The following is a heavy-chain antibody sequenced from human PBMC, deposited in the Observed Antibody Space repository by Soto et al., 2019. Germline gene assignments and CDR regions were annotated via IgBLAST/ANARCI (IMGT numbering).Heavy chain of an antibody. CDR3: ASVNCSSTSCLYYYYGMDV. J-gene: IGHJ6*02. CDR2: INPSGGST. Sequence: ASVKVSCKASGYTFTSYYMHWVRQAPGQGLEWMGIINPSGGSTSYAQKFQGRVTMTRDTSTSTVYMELSRLRSEDTAVYYCASVNCSSTSCLYYYYGMDVWGQGTTVTVSS. CDR1: GYTFTSYY. D-gene: IGHD2-2*01. V-gene: IGHV1-46*01.